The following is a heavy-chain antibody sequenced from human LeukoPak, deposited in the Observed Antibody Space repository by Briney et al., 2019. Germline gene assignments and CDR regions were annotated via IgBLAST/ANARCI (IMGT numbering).Heavy chain of an antibody. CDR3: ARLPYSSLTG. D-gene: IGHD6-13*01. CDR1: GGSFSGYY. Sequence: PSETLSLTCAVYGGSFSGYYWSWIRQTPGKGLEWIGEINHSGSTNYNPSLKSRVTISVDTSKNQFSLKLSSVTAADTAVYYCARLPYSSLTGWGQGTLVTVSS. J-gene: IGHJ4*02. V-gene: IGHV4-34*01. CDR2: INHSGST.